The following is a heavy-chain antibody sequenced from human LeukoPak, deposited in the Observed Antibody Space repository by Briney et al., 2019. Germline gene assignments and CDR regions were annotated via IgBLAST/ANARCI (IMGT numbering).Heavy chain of an antibody. J-gene: IGHJ4*02. CDR1: GYTFTSFT. V-gene: IGHV7-4-1*02. CDR2: INTNTGNP. D-gene: IGHD6-13*01. CDR3: ARGRGIYSFSWYKPFDY. Sequence: ASVKVSCKASGYTFTSFTMNWVRQAPGQGLECMGWINTNTGNPTYAQGFTGRFVFSLDTSVSTAYLQISSLKAEDTAVYYCARGRGIYSFSWYKPFDYWGQGTLVTVSS.